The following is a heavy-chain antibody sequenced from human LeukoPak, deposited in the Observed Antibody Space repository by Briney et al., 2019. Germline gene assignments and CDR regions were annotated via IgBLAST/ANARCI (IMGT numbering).Heavy chain of an antibody. D-gene: IGHD4-11*01. CDR1: GFTFRSYA. Sequence: GGSLRLSCAASGFTFRSYAMSWVRQAPGKGLEWVSAISGVGGSTYYADSVKGQFTISRDNSKNTLYLQMNSLRAEDTAVYYCASGGGTTPFDYWGQGTLVTVSS. CDR3: ASGGGTTPFDY. CDR2: ISGVGGST. V-gene: IGHV3-23*01. J-gene: IGHJ4*02.